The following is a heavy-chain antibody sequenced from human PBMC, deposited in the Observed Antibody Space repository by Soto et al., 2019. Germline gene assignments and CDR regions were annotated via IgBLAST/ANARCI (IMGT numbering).Heavy chain of an antibody. Sequence: PGESLKISCKGSGYSFTSYWISWVRQMPGKGLEWMGRIDPSDSYTNYSPSFQGHVTISADKSISTAYLQWSSLKASDTAMYYCASSPRGYCSSTSCRELGNYYGMDVWGQGTPVTVS. J-gene: IGHJ6*02. D-gene: IGHD2-2*01. V-gene: IGHV5-10-1*01. CDR1: GYSFTSYW. CDR3: ASSPRGYCSSTSCRELGNYYGMDV. CDR2: IDPSDSYT.